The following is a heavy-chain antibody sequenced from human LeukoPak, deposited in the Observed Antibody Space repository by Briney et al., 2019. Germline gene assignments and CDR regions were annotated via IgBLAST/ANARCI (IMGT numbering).Heavy chain of an antibody. J-gene: IGHJ3*02. CDR2: IYHSGST. V-gene: IGHV4-59*01. CDR3: ARDPELYAFDI. CDR1: GGSISSYY. Sequence: PSETLSLTCTVSGGSISSYYWSWVRQPPGKGLEWIGYIYHSGSTNYNPSLKSRVTISVDTSKNQFSLKLSSVTAADTAVYYCARDPELYAFDIWGQGTMVTVSS. D-gene: IGHD3-10*01.